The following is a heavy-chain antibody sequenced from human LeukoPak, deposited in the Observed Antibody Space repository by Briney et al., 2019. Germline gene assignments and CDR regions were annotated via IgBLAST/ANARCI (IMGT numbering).Heavy chain of an antibody. CDR3: ARGVGSSSSNWFDP. CDR2: IDSSGKT. J-gene: IGHJ5*02. D-gene: IGHD6-13*01. CDR1: GDSISSQY. Sequence: PSETLSLTCTVTGDSISSQYWSWIRQSPGKGLEWIGRIDSSGKTNYNPSLESRVTISIDKSKGQFSLKVNSVTAADTAVYYCARGVGSSSSNWFDPWGQGALVTVSS. V-gene: IGHV4-4*07.